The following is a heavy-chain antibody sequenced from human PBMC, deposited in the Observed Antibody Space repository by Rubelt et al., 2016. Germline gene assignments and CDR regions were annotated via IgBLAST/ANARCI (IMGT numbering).Heavy chain of an antibody. Sequence: VQLVESGGGLVQPGRSLRLSCAASGFTFSTYAMHWVRQAPGKGLEWVAFVSSDGNHENYADSVQGRFTISRDNSMNTLYLKMTVLRAVDTAVYYCAKGPGGATFDSWGQGTLVTVSS. J-gene: IGHJ4*02. V-gene: IGHV3-30*04. CDR2: VSSDGNHE. D-gene: IGHD1-26*01. CDR3: AKGPGGATFDS. CDR1: GFTFSTYA.